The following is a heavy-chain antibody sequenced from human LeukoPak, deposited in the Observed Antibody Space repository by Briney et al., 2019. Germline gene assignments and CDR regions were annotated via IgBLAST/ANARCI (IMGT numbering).Heavy chain of an antibody. CDR1: GGSLSGYY. Sequence: SETLSLTCAVSGGSLSGYYWTWIRQPPGKGLEWIGEIYHSGSTNYNPSLKSRVTISVDKSKNQFSLKLSSVTAADTAVYYCARKGGYDYGDYVLDYWGQGTLVTVSS. D-gene: IGHD4-17*01. CDR3: ARKGGYDYGDYVLDY. V-gene: IGHV4-34*01. J-gene: IGHJ4*02. CDR2: IYHSGST.